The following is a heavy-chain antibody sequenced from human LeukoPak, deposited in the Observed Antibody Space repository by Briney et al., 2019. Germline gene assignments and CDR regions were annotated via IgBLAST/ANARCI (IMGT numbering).Heavy chain of an antibody. J-gene: IGHJ5*02. D-gene: IGHD2-15*01. CDR3: ARQKYCSGGSCSLSWFDP. CDR1: GYSISSGYS. CDR2: IYHTGST. Sequence: SETLSLTCTASGYSISSGYSWAWIRQPPGKGLEWIGSIYHTGSTYYNPSLKSRVTISVDMSKSQFSLKVSSVTAADTAVYYCARQKYCSGGSCSLSWFDPWGPGTLVTVSS. V-gene: IGHV4-38-2*02.